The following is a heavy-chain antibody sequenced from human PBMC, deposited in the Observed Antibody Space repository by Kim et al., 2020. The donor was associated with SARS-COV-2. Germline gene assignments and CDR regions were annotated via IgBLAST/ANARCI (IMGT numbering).Heavy chain of an antibody. D-gene: IGHD1-1*01. CDR3: ARYIIATSPTALFDP. CDR1: GFSVSTNGVG. V-gene: IGHV2-5*02. J-gene: IGHJ5*02. Sequence: SGPTLVNPTQTLTLTCALSGFSVSTNGVGVAWIRQSSGKALEWLALIHWDDDKRYNPSLKNRVTITKDTSKNQVVLTMTDVDPVDTATYYCARYIIATSPTALFDPWGQGTLVTVSP. CDR2: IHWDDDK.